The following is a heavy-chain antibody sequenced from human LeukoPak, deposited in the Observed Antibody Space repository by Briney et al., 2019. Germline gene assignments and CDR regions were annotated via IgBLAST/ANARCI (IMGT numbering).Heavy chain of an antibody. V-gene: IGHV3-21*01. D-gene: IGHD3-3*01. Sequence: PGGSLRLSCAASGFTFSSYSMNWVRQAPGKGLEWVSSISSSSSYIYYADSVKGRFTISRDNAKNSLYLQMNSLRAEDTAVYYCAREVTIFGVVISRGFDYWGQGTLVTVSS. J-gene: IGHJ4*02. CDR1: GFTFSSYS. CDR2: ISSSSSYI. CDR3: AREVTIFGVVISRGFDY.